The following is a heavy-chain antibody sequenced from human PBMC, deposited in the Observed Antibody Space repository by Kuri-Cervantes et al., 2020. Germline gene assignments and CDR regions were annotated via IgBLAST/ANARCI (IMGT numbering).Heavy chain of an antibody. CDR3: ARHRDTSSWDAFDI. CDR1: GCSFTNYW. V-gene: IGHV5-51*01. D-gene: IGHD6-13*01. CDR2: IYPGDSDT. J-gene: IGHJ3*02. Sequence: GESLKISCKGSGCSFTNYWIGWVRQMPGKGLEWMGIIYPGDSDTRYSPSFQGQVTISVDRSITTAYLQWSSLKASDTAMYYCARHRDTSSWDAFDIWGQGTMVTVSS.